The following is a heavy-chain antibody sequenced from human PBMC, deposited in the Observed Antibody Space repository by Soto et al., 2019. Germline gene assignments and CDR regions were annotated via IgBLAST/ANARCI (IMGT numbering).Heavy chain of an antibody. J-gene: IGHJ6*02. CDR1: GGSISSSNW. Sequence: PSETLSLTCAVSGGSISSSNWWSWVRQPPGKGLEWIGEIYHSGSTNYNPSLKSRVTISVDKSKNQFSLKLSSVTAADTAVYYCAREGGGFGEFSYYYYGMDVWGQGTTVTVSS. CDR3: AREGGGFGEFSYYYYGMDV. CDR2: IYHSGST. D-gene: IGHD3-10*01. V-gene: IGHV4-4*02.